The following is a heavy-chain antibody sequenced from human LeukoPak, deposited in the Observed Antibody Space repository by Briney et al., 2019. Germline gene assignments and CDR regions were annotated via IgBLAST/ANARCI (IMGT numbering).Heavy chain of an antibody. V-gene: IGHV4-38-2*02. J-gene: IGHJ3*01. CDR3: ARVHVNSGDYFGDAFDF. CDR2: IYHSGST. Sequence: SETLSLTCTVSGYSISSGSYWGWIRQPPGKGLEWIANIYHSGSTYYTPSLKSRVTISVDNSKNQFSLKLSSVTAADTAVYYCARVHVNSGDYFGDAFDFWGQGTMVTVSS. D-gene: IGHD3-22*01. CDR1: GYSISSGSY.